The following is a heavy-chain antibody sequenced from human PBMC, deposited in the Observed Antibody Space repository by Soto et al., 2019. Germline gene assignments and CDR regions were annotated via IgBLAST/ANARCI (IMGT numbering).Heavy chain of an antibody. V-gene: IGHV1-18*01. J-gene: IGHJ4*02. Sequence: XSVKVSCKASGYTFTSYGISWVRQAPGQGLEWMGWISACNGNTNYAQKLQGRVTMTTDTSTSTAYMELRSLRSDDTAVYYCARGVGNVRITIFGVVTLFDYWGQGTLVTVSS. D-gene: IGHD3-3*01. CDR1: GYTFTSYG. CDR2: ISACNGNT. CDR3: ARGVGNVRITIFGVVTLFDY.